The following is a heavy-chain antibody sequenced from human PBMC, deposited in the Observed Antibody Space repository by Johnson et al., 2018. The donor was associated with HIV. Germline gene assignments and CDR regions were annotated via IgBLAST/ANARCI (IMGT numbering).Heavy chain of an antibody. CDR3: ARDRWATYYYDSSGHGGVFDI. CDR2: ICSSGSTI. D-gene: IGHD3-22*01. V-gene: IGHV3-11*04. J-gene: IGHJ3*02. Sequence: QVQLVESGGGLVKPGGSLRLSCAASGFTFCDYYMSWIRQAPGKGLEWVSYICSSGSTIYYADPVKGRFTISRDNAKNSLYLQINSLRAEDTAVYYCARDRWATYYYDSSGHGGVFDIWGQGTVVTVSS. CDR1: GFTFCDYY.